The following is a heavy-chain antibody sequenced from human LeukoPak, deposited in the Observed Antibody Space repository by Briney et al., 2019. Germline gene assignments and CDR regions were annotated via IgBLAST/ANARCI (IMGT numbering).Heavy chain of an antibody. Sequence: SETLSLTCAVYGVSFSGYYWSWIRQPPGKGLEWIGEINHSGSTNYNPSLKSRVTISVDTSKNQFSLKLSSVTAADTAVYYCARDSPSGDLYYFDYWGQGTLVTVSS. J-gene: IGHJ4*02. CDR1: GVSFSGYY. CDR3: ARDSPSGDLYYFDY. V-gene: IGHV4-34*01. D-gene: IGHD7-27*01. CDR2: INHSGST.